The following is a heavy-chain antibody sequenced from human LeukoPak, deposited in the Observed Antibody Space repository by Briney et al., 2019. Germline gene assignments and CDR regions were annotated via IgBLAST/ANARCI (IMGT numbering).Heavy chain of an antibody. CDR1: GGSISSFY. CDR2: VYYSGSI. Sequence: SETLSLTCSVSGGSISSFYWSWIRQPPGKGLEWIGYVYYSGSINYNPSLTSRVTISVDTAKNQVSLKLTPVTAADTAVYYCARYVWGSYPTFEDYWGQGTLVTVSS. CDR3: ARYVWGSYPTFEDY. J-gene: IGHJ4*02. V-gene: IGHV4-59*01. D-gene: IGHD3-16*02.